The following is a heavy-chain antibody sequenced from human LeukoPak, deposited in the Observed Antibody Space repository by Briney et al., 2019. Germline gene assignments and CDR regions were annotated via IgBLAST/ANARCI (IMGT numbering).Heavy chain of an antibody. CDR3: ARDPSGYFNY. V-gene: IGHV4-59*01. D-gene: IGHD3-22*01. J-gene: IGHJ4*02. CDR2: IYYSGST. CDR1: GGSIRSYY. Sequence: SETLSLTCSVSGGSIRSYYWNWIRQPPGKGLDWIGYIYYSGSTNYNPSLKSRVTISVDTSKNQFSLRLSSVTAADTAVYYCARDPSGYFNYWGQGTLATVSS.